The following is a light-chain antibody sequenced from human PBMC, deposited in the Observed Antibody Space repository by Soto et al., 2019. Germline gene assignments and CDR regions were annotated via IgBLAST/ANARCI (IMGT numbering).Light chain of an antibody. J-gene: IGKJ5*01. V-gene: IGKV3-15*01. CDR3: QQYNNWPPIT. Sequence: IVLTQSPGTLSLSPGERATLSCRASQSVSSNLAWYQQKPGQAPRLLIYGASTRATGIPARFSGSGSGTEFTLTLSSLQSEDFAVYYCQQYNNWPPITFGQGTRLEIK. CDR2: GAS. CDR1: QSVSSN.